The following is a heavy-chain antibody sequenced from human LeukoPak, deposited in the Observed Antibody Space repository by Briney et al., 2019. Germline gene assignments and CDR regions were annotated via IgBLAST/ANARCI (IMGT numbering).Heavy chain of an antibody. Sequence: GGSLRLSCAASGFIFSSYGMHWVRQAPGKGLEWVAFIRYDGSNKYSADSVKGRFTISRDNSKNTLYLQMNSLRAEDTAVYYCARDPAAAGPGIDYWGQGTLVTVSS. D-gene: IGHD6-13*01. CDR2: IRYDGSNK. V-gene: IGHV3-30*02. CDR3: ARDPAAAGPGIDY. J-gene: IGHJ4*02. CDR1: GFIFSSYG.